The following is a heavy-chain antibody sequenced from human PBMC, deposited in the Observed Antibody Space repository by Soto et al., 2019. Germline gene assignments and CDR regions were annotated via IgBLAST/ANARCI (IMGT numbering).Heavy chain of an antibody. CDR1: GFTFGSRG. CDR2: ITDTGGDT. Sequence: GGSLRLSCVASGFTFGSRGMSWVRQAPGEGLEWVSTITDTGGDTKYADSVRGRFTISRDNSKNTLYLQMNSLRAEDTAVYYRAKDIVVVTYAFDIWGQGTMVTVSS. J-gene: IGHJ3*02. CDR3: AKDIVVVTYAFDI. D-gene: IGHD2-21*02. V-gene: IGHV3-23*01.